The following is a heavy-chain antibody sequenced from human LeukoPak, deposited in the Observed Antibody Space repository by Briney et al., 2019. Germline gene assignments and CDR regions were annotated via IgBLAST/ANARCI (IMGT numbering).Heavy chain of an antibody. D-gene: IGHD3-10*01. CDR2: MNPNSGNT. V-gene: IGHV1-8*03. CDR1: GCTFTSYD. J-gene: IGHJ3*02. Sequence: ASVKVSCKASGCTFTSYDINWVRQATGQGLEWMGWMNPNSGNTGYAQKFQGRVTITRNTSISTAYMELSSLRSEDTAVYYCASNGSGRYTTGGDAFDIWGQGTMVTVSS. CDR3: ASNGSGRYTTGGDAFDI.